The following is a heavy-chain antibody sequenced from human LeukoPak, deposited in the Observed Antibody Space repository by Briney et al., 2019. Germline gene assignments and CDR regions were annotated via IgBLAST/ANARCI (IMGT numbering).Heavy chain of an antibody. CDR2: IYYSGST. CDR1: GGSISSYY. Sequence: KPSETLSLTCTVSGGSISSYYWSWIRQPPGKGLEWIGYIYYSGSTNYNPSLKSRVTISVDTSKNQFSLKLSSVTAADTAVYYCARLLTGYSSSWYSRPNWFDPWGQGTLVTVSS. CDR3: ARLLTGYSSSWYSRPNWFDP. V-gene: IGHV4-59*12. J-gene: IGHJ5*02. D-gene: IGHD6-13*01.